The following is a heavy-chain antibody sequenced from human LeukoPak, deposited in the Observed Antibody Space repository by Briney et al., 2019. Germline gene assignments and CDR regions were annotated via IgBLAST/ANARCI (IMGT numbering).Heavy chain of an antibody. D-gene: IGHD2-8*01. J-gene: IGHJ4*02. CDR3: ANTVHGVAN. CDR1: GFTFTTYA. V-gene: IGHV3-23*01. CDR2: TSGSGGGT. Sequence: GGSLRLSCAASGFTFTTYAMSWVRQAPGKGLEWVSGTSGSGGGTSYADSVKGRFTIFRDNPKNTLYLQMNSLRAEDTAVYYCANTVHGVANWGQGTLVTVSS.